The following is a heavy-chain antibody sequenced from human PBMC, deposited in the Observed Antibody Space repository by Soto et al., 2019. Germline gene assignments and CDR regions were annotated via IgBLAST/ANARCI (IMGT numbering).Heavy chain of an antibody. CDR3: ARDNRLTGTNWFDP. Sequence: GGSLRLSCAASGFTVSSNYMSWVRQAPGKGLEWVSVIYSGGSTYYADSVKGRFTISRDNSKNTLYLQMNSLRAEDTAVYYCARDNRLTGTNWFDPWGQGTLVTVSS. J-gene: IGHJ5*02. D-gene: IGHD4-17*01. CDR2: IYSGGST. CDR1: GFTVSSNY. V-gene: IGHV3-66*01.